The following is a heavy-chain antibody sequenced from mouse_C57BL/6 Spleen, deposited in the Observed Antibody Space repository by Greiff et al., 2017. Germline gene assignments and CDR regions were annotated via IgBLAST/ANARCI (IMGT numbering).Heavy chain of an antibody. Sequence: VQLQQSGPELVKPGASVKIPCKASGYTFTDYNMDWVKQSHGKSLEWIGDINPNNGGTIYNQKFKGKATLTVDKSSSTAYMELRSLTSEDTAGYYCARGNSNHYYAMDYWGQGTSVTVSS. CDR1: GYTFTDYN. J-gene: IGHJ4*01. CDR2: INPNNGGT. D-gene: IGHD2-5*01. V-gene: IGHV1-18*01. CDR3: ARGNSNHYYAMDY.